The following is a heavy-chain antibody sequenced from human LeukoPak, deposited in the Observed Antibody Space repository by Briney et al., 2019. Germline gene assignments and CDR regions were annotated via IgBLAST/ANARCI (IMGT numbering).Heavy chain of an antibody. CDR1: GFTFSSFG. J-gene: IGHJ4*02. CDR2: IRGNGDDT. Sequence: GGSLRLSCAASGFTFSSFGMSWVRQAPGKGLEWVSGIRGNGDDTFYADSVKGRFTVSRDNSKNSLYVQINSLRAEDTAVYFCVRAIGSKYYFDYWGQGTLAIVST. V-gene: IGHV3-23*01. CDR3: VRAIGSKYYFDY. D-gene: IGHD1-26*01.